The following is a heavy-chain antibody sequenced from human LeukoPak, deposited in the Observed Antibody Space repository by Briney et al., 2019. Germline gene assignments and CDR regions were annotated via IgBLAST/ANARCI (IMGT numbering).Heavy chain of an antibody. CDR1: GFTFSSYS. CDR2: ISSSSSYI. Sequence: PGGSLRLSCAASGFTFSSYSVNWVRQAPGKGLEWVSSISSSSSYIYYADSVKGRFTISRDNAKNSLYLQMNSLRAEDTAVYYCARVSYGDYYYYYMDVWGKGTTVTVSS. D-gene: IGHD4-17*01. CDR3: ARVSYGDYYYYYMDV. V-gene: IGHV3-21*01. J-gene: IGHJ6*03.